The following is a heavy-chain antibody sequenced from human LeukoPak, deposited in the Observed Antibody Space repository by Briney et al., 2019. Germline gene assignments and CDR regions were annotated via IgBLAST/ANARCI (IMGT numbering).Heavy chain of an antibody. CDR3: ARVPRPGYCSSTSCYPDAFDI. CDR2: IYYSGST. J-gene: IGHJ3*02. Sequence: SSQTLSLTCTVSGGSISSGDYYWSWIRQPPGKGLEWIGYIYYSGSTYYNPSLKSRVTISVDTSKNQFSLKLSSVTAADTAVYHCARVPRPGYCSSTSCYPDAFDIWGQGTMVTVSS. CDR1: GGSISSGDYY. D-gene: IGHD2-2*03. V-gene: IGHV4-30-4*08.